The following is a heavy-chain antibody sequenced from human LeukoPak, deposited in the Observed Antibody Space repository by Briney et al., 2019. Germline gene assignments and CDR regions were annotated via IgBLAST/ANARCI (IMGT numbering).Heavy chain of an antibody. V-gene: IGHV3-7*01. CDR3: TRDPYDF. Sequence: PGGSLRLSCAASGFTFSNYWMSWVRLAPGKGLEWVANIKEDGRQKYYVDSVRGRFTISRDNAKNSLYLQMNSLRVEDTAVYYCTRDPYDFGGQGTLVTVSS. D-gene: IGHD3-3*01. CDR2: IKEDGRQK. J-gene: IGHJ4*02. CDR1: GFTFSNYW.